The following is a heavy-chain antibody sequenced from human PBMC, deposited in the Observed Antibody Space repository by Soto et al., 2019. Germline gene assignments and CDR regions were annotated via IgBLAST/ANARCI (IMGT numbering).Heavy chain of an antibody. CDR1: GGTFSSYT. CDR2: IIPILGIA. CDR3: ARAGYSNYDPPRV. Sequence: SVKVSCKASGGTFSSYTISWVRQAPGQGLEWMGRIIPILGIANYAQKFQGRVTITADKSTSTAYMELSSLRSEDTAVYYCARAGYSNYDPPRVWGKGTTVTVSS. J-gene: IGHJ6*04. D-gene: IGHD4-4*01. V-gene: IGHV1-69*02.